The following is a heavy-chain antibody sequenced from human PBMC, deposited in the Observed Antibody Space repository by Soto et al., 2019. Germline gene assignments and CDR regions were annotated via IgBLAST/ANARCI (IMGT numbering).Heavy chain of an antibody. CDR2: ISGSGGST. Sequence: PGVSLRLSGAASGFTFSSYAMSWVRQSPGKGLEWVSAISGSGGSTYYADSVKGRFTISRDNSKNTLYLQMNSLRAEDTAVYYCAKDGRRAYSSGWFVGYYYGMDVWGQGTTVTVSS. CDR3: AKDGRRAYSSGWFVGYYYGMDV. D-gene: IGHD6-19*01. CDR1: GFTFSSYA. V-gene: IGHV3-23*01. J-gene: IGHJ6*02.